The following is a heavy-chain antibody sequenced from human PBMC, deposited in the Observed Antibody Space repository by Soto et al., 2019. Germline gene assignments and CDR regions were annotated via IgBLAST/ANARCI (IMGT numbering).Heavy chain of an antibody. V-gene: IGHV1-18*01. Sequence: QVQLVQSGAEVKKPGASVKVSCKASGYTFTSYGFSWVRQAPGQGLEWMGWISAYNDNTNYGQKFQGRVTMTTDTATSTAYMELRSLRSDDTAVYYCARDQRYYYYSSGFYCWDHWGQGTLVTVSS. J-gene: IGHJ4*02. CDR3: ARDQRYYYYSSGFYCWDH. D-gene: IGHD3-22*01. CDR2: ISAYNDNT. CDR1: GYTFTSYG.